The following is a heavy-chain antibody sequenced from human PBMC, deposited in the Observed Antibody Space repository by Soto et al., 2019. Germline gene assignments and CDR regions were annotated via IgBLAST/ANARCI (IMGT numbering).Heavy chain of an antibody. CDR3: ARRTTVAWGQVY. J-gene: IGHJ4*02. Sequence: TLSLTCTVSGCSISSGDYYWSWIRQPPGKGLEWIGYIYYSGSTYYNPSLKSRVTISVDTSKNQFSLKLSSVTAEDTAVYYCARRTTVAWGQVYWGKGTLVTVSS. V-gene: IGHV4-30-4*01. D-gene: IGHD4-17*01. CDR1: GCSISSGDYY. CDR2: IYYSGST.